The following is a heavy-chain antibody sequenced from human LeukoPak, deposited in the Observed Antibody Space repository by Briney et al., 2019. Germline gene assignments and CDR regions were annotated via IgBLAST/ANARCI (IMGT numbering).Heavy chain of an antibody. D-gene: IGHD3-9*01. CDR1: GYTFTSYG. J-gene: IGHJ4*02. CDR2: ISAYNGNT. V-gene: IGHV1-18*01. Sequence: ASVKVSCKASGYTFTSYGISWVRQAPGQGLEWMGWISAYNGNTNYAQKLQGRVTMTTDTSTSTAYIELRSLRSDDTAVYYCARGQTNYFDWLSSYFDYWGQGTLVTVSS. CDR3: ARGQTNYFDWLSSYFDY.